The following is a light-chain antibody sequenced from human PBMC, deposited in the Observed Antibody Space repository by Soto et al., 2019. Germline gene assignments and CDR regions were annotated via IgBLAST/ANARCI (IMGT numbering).Light chain of an antibody. CDR2: ENN. CDR1: SSNIGNNY. J-gene: IGLJ3*02. CDR3: GTWDSSLSAWV. V-gene: IGLV1-51*02. Sequence: QSALTQPPSVSAAPGQKVTISCSGSSSNIGNNYVSRYQQLPGTAPKLLIYENNKRPSGIPDRFSGSKSGTSATLGITGLQTGDEADYYCGTWDSSLSAWVFGGGTKVTVL.